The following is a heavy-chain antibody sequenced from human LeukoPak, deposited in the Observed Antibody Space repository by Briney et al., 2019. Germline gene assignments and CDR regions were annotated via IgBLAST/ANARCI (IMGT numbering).Heavy chain of an antibody. Sequence: SETLSLTCTVSGGSISGYYWSWIRQPPGKGLEWIGYIYYSGSTSYNPSLKSRVTISVDTSKNQFSPKLSSVTAADTAVYYCAREGARWEPSFSAFDIWGQGTMVTVSS. CDR2: IYYSGST. J-gene: IGHJ3*02. CDR3: AREGARWEPSFSAFDI. CDR1: GGSISGYY. V-gene: IGHV4-59*01. D-gene: IGHD1-26*01.